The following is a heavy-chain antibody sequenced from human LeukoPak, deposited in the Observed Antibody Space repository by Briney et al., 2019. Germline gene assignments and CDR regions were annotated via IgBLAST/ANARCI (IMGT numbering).Heavy chain of an antibody. CDR1: GGSISSSSYY. CDR3: ARNSKAAAGPGRVDY. Sequence: PSETLSLTCTVSGGSISSSSYYWSWIRQPPGRGLEWIGYIYYSGSTNYNPSLKSRVTISVDTSKNQFSLKLSSVTAADTAVYYCARNSKAAAGPGRVDYWGQGTLVTVSS. D-gene: IGHD6-13*01. V-gene: IGHV4-61*01. J-gene: IGHJ4*02. CDR2: IYYSGST.